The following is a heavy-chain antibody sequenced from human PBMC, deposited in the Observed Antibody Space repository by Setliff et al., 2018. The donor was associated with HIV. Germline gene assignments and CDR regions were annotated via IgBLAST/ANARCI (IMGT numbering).Heavy chain of an antibody. Sequence: GGSLRLSCEASGFIFSNHDFHWVRQAAAKGLEWVAAIGTGGDTYYVDSVKGRFTISRENARNSLYLQMNSLRAGDTAVYYCARDCRVGWVFTYGMDVWGQGTLVTVSS. CDR2: IGTGGDT. CDR3: ARDCRVGWVFTYGMDV. V-gene: IGHV3-13*01. D-gene: IGHD6-13*01. CDR1: GFIFSNHD. J-gene: IGHJ6*02.